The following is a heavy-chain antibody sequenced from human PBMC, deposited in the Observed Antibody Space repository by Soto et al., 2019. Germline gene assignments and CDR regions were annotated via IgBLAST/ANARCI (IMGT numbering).Heavy chain of an antibody. CDR1: GYSFTNYW. CDR2: IYPGDSDT. CDR3: ARANPRASVNIGWFFDL. J-gene: IGHJ2*01. Sequence: EVQLVQSGAEVKKPGESLKISCKGSGYSFTNYWIGWVRQMPGKGLEWMGIIYPGDSDTRYSPSFQGQVTISADKSVTTAYLQGSSLEAPDSAMYYCARANPRASVNIGWFFDLWGRGTLVTVSS. D-gene: IGHD5-12*01. V-gene: IGHV5-51*03.